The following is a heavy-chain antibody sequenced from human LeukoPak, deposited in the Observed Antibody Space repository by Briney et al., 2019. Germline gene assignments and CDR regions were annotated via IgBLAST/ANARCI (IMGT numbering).Heavy chain of an antibody. D-gene: IGHD2-2*01. Sequence: GESLQISCKCSGYSFTSYWIGWVRQLPGKDLGWMGIIYPGDSNTRYSPSFQGQVTISANKSTSTAYLQWSSLKASDTAMYYCARLMVVPAATNWFDPWGQGTLVTVSS. CDR3: ARLMVVPAATNWFDP. J-gene: IGHJ5*02. CDR2: IYPGDSNT. CDR1: GYSFTSYW. V-gene: IGHV5-51*01.